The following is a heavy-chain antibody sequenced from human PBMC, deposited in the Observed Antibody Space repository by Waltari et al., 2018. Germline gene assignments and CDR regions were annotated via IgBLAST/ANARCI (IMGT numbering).Heavy chain of an antibody. J-gene: IGHJ3*02. CDR3: ASRDCAAAGWCPSAFDI. CDR2: IIPILGTA. Sequence: QVQLVQSGAEVKKPGSSVKVSCKASGGTFSSYAISWVRQAPGQGLEWMGGIIPILGTANYAQKFQGRVTITTDESTSTAYMELSSLRSEDTAVYYCASRDCAAAGWCPSAFDIWGQGTMVTVSS. CDR1: GGTFSSYA. V-gene: IGHV1-69*05. D-gene: IGHD6-13*01.